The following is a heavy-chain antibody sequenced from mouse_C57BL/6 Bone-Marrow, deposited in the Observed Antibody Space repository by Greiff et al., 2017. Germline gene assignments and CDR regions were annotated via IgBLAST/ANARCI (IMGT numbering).Heavy chain of an antibody. CDR2: IYPRSGNT. V-gene: IGHV1-81*01. J-gene: IGHJ3*01. D-gene: IGHD2-3*01. CDR1: GYTFTSYG. CDR3: AREGYDGWFAY. Sequence: LEESGAELARPGASVKLSCKASGYTFTSYGISWVKQRTGQGLEWIGEIYPRSGNTYYNEKFKGKATLTADKSSSTAYMELRSLTSEDSAVYFCAREGYDGWFAYWGQGTLVTVSA.